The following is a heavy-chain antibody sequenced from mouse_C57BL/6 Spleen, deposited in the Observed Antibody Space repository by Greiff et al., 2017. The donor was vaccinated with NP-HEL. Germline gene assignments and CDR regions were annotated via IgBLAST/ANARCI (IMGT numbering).Heavy chain of an antibody. CDR1: GFTFSSYA. CDR2: ISDGGSYT. J-gene: IGHJ2*01. CDR3: ARKVVDY. Sequence: EVQLVESGGGLVKPGGSLKLSCAASGFTFSSYAMSWVRQTPEKRLEWVATISDGGSYTYYPDNVKGRFTISRDNAKNNLYLQMSHLKSEDTAMYYCARKVVDYWGQGTTLTVSS. V-gene: IGHV5-4*01.